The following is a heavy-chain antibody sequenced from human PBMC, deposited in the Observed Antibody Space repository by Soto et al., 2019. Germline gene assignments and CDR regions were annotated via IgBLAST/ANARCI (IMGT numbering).Heavy chain of an antibody. CDR1: GFTFSNYA. CDR3: AKGEGDTYGPDY. Sequence: QVQLVESGGGVVQPGRSLRLSCAASGFTFSNYAMHWVRQAPGKGLEWVAFTPSDRDDKSYADSVKGRFTISRDNSKSTVYLQLNSLTTEDTAVYYCAKGEGDTYGPDYWGQGTLVTVSS. D-gene: IGHD5-18*01. CDR2: TPSDRDDK. V-gene: IGHV3-30*18. J-gene: IGHJ4*02.